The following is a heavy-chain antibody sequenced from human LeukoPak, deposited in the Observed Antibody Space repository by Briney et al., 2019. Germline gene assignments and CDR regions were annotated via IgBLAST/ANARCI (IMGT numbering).Heavy chain of an antibody. CDR3: ANFNYDVLTGYSDY. D-gene: IGHD3-9*01. V-gene: IGHV4-34*01. CDR2: INHSGST. Sequence: SETLSLTCAVYGGSFSGYHWSWIRQPPGKGLEWSGEINHSGSTNYNPSLKSRVTISVDTSKNQFSLKLSSVTAADTAVYYCANFNYDVLTGYSDYWGQKTLVTVSS. J-gene: IGHJ4*02. CDR1: GGSFSGYH.